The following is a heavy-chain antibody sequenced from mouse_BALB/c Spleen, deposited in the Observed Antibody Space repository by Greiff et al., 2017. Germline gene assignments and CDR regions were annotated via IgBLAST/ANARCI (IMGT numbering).Heavy chain of an antibody. D-gene: IGHD2-2*01. Sequence: VQLQQSGAELMKPGASVKISCKATGYTFSSYWIEWVKQRPGHGLEWIGEILPGSGSTNYNEKFTGKATFTADTSSNTAYMQLSSLTSEDSAVYYCARPWLPCAYWGQGTLVTVSA. CDR1: GYTFSSYW. J-gene: IGHJ3*01. CDR2: ILPGSGST. V-gene: IGHV1-9*01. CDR3: ARPWLPCAY.